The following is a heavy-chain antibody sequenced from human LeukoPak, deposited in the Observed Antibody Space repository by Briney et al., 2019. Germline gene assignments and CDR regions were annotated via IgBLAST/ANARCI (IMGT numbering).Heavy chain of an antibody. CDR3: ARASGSYWWFDS. Sequence: ASVKVSCKASGYTFTGYYLHWVRQAPGQGLEWMGCVNPNSGDTNYAQKFQGSVTMTRDTSISTVYMELSRLRTDDTAVYYCARASGSYWWFDSWGQGTLVTVSS. CDR2: VNPNSGDT. J-gene: IGHJ5*01. CDR1: GYTFTGYY. V-gene: IGHV1-2*02. D-gene: IGHD1-26*01.